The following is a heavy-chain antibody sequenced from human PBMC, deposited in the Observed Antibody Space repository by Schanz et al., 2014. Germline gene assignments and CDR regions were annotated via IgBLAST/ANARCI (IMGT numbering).Heavy chain of an antibody. CDR2: ISGSGGDT. Sequence: VQLVDSGGGLVKPGGSLRLSCAASGFTFSTYAMHWVRQAPGQGLEWVSTISGSGGDTYPADSVKGRFTISRDNSNNTLYLQMKSLRAEDTAVYYRARGRTFDYWGQGTLVTVSA. J-gene: IGHJ4*02. V-gene: IGHV3-23*04. CDR3: ARGRTFDY. CDR1: GFTFSTYA.